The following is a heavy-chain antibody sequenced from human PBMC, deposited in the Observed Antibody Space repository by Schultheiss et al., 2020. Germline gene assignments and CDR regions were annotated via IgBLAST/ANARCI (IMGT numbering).Heavy chain of an antibody. CDR1: GFTVSSNY. CDR2: IYSGGST. Sequence: GSLRLSCAASGFTVSSNYMSWVRQAPGKGLEWVSVIYSGGSTYYADSVKGRFTISRDNSKNTLYLQMNSLRAEDTAVYYCARGLRGSGSQPWTTPDYWGQGTLVTVSS. CDR3: ARGLRGSGSQPWTTPDY. V-gene: IGHV3-66*01. J-gene: IGHJ4*02. D-gene: IGHD1-26*01.